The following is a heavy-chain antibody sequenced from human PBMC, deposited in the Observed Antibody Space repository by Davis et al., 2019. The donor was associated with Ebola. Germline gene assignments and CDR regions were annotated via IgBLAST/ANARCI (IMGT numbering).Heavy chain of an antibody. J-gene: IGHJ4*02. D-gene: IGHD5-24*01. CDR3: ARGEMTTIRTYYFDY. CDR2: MHYLGST. V-gene: IGHV4-61*08. CDR1: GFSLSTSGMC. Sequence: SGPTLVKPTQTLTLTCTFSGFSLSTSGMCVNWIRQPPGKGLEWIGYMHYLGSTNYKPSLKSRVTISVDTSKNQFSLKLSSVTAADTAIYYCARGEMTTIRTYYFDYWGQGILVTVSS.